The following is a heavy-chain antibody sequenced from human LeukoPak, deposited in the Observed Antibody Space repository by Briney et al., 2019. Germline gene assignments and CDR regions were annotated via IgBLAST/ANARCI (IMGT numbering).Heavy chain of an antibody. CDR2: MNPNSGNT. D-gene: IGHD1-14*01. V-gene: IGHV1-8*02. CDR1: GYTFTSYY. J-gene: IGHJ5*02. CDR3: ARGRTGSYRGWFDP. Sequence: ASVKVSCKASGYTFTSYYMHWVRQATGQGLEWMGWMNPNSGNTGYAQKFQGRVTMTRNTSISTAYMELSSLRSEDTAVYYCARGRTGSYRGWFDPWGQGTLVTVSS.